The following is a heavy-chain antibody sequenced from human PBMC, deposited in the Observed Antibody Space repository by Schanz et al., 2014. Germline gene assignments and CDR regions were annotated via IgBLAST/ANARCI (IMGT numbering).Heavy chain of an antibody. J-gene: IGHJ5*01. CDR2: ISGSGGRT. V-gene: IGHV3-23*04. Sequence: EVQLVESGGGLIQPGGSLRLSCAASGFKFTDYAMTWVRQAPGKGLEWVSAISGSGGRTVYADSVKGRFTISRDLSSNTLCLQMNSLRADDTAIYYCAKDKQGSRSDDSWGQGTLVTVSS. CDR3: AKDKQGSRSDDS. CDR1: GFKFTDYA. D-gene: IGHD2-15*01.